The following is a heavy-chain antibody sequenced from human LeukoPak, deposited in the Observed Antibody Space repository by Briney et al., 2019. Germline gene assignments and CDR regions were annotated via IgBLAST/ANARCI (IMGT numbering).Heavy chain of an antibody. V-gene: IGHV4-59*01. CDR3: ARGVVTAPQTFDY. CDR2: IYYSGST. Sequence: PSETLSLTCTVSGGSISSYYWSWIRQPPGKGLEWIGYIYYSGSTNYNPSLKSRVTISVDTSENQFSLKLRSVTAADTAVYYCARGVVTAPQTFDYWGQGTLVTVSS. D-gene: IGHD2-21*02. J-gene: IGHJ4*02. CDR1: GGSISSYY.